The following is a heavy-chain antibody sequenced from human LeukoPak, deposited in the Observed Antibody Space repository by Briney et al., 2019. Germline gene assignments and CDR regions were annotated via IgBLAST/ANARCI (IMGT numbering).Heavy chain of an antibody. CDR3: ASITELNDAFDI. V-gene: IGHV4-59*08. CDR1: GGSISSYY. J-gene: IGHJ3*02. CDR2: IYYSGGT. D-gene: IGHD1-14*01. Sequence: SETLSLTCTVSGGSISSYYWSWIRQPPGKGLEWIGYIYYSGGTNYNPSLKSRVTISVDTSKNQFSLKLSSVTAADTAVYYCASITELNDAFDIWGQGTMVTVSS.